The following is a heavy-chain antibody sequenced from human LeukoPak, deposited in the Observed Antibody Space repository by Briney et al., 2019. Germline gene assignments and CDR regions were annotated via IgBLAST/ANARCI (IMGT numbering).Heavy chain of an antibody. CDR1: GGTFSSYA. J-gene: IGHJ4*02. CDR3: ARPRRKGVDTAMVSPVDY. CDR2: IIPIFGTA. D-gene: IGHD5-18*01. V-gene: IGHV1-69*05. Sequence: ASVKASCKASGGTFSSYAISWVRQAPGQGLEWMGGIIPIFGTANYAQKFQGRVTITTDESTSTAYMELSSLRSEDTAVYYCARPRRKGVDTAMVSPVDYRGQGTLVTVSS.